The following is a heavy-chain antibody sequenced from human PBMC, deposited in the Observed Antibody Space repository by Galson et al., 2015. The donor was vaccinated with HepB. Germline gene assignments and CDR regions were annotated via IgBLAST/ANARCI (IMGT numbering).Heavy chain of an antibody. V-gene: IGHV3-48*01. D-gene: IGHD1-26*01. CDR2: ISTNGATI. J-gene: IGHJ3*02. CDR1: GFTFSAYT. CDR3: AKGYSGSHLTAFHI. Sequence: SLRLSCAASGFTFSAYTMNWVRRAPGKGLESIAYISTNGATIYYADSVKGRFTVSRDNSKNTLFLQVSSLRTEDTAVFYCAKGYSGSHLTAFHIWGQGTMVTASS.